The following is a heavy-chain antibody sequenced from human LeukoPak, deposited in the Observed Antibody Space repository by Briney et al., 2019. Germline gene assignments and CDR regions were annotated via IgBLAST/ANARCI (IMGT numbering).Heavy chain of an antibody. Sequence: GGSLRLSCAASGLSFNSCGMHWVRQAPGKGLEWVAVISPDGSNKYYADSVKGRFTISRDNSKNTLSLQMNSLRTEDTAVFYCAKGSGGSGSFYNHFDCWGQGTLVTVSS. CDR2: ISPDGSNK. CDR1: GLSFNSCG. CDR3: AKGSGGSGSFYNHFDC. D-gene: IGHD3-10*01. J-gene: IGHJ4*02. V-gene: IGHV3-30*18.